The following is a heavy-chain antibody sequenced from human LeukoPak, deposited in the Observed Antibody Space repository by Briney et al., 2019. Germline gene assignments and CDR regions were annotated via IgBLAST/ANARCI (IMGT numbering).Heavy chain of an antibody. V-gene: IGHV4-59*01. Sequence: SETLSLTCTVSGDSIGSFYWSWIRQPPGKGLEWIGNIYYSGNTNYNPSLKSRVTISVGTSKNQFSLKLTSVTAADTAIYYCARPARYCSGGSCWDSWGQGTLVTVSS. D-gene: IGHD2-15*01. CDR1: GDSIGSFY. J-gene: IGHJ4*02. CDR2: IYYSGNT. CDR3: ARPARYCSGGSCWDS.